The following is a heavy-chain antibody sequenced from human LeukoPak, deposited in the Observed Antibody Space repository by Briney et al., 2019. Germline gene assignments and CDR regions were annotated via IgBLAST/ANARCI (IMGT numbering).Heavy chain of an antibody. Sequence: SETLSLTCTVSGDSISNYSWSWIRQPPGKGLEWIGYISSTGSTYYNPSLKSRLSISLDTSKNQFSLNLSSVTAADTAVFYCARLGVTQDAFDIWGQGTMVTVSS. V-gene: IGHV4-59*12. J-gene: IGHJ3*02. CDR2: ISSTGST. CDR3: ARLGVTQDAFDI. CDR1: GDSISNYS. D-gene: IGHD3-10*01.